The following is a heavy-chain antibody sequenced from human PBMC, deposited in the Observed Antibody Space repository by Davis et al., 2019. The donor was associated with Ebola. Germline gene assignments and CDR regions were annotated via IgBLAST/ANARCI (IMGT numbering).Heavy chain of an antibody. CDR1: GFTSTSA. CDR3: AQNPTWARLNWFDP. V-gene: IGHV3-23*01. CDR2: ISDSGGST. D-gene: IGHD2/OR15-2a*01. Sequence: GESLKISCVASGFTSTSAMSWVRQAPGKGLEWVSVISDSGGSTFYADSVKGRFTISRDNSKNTLYLQMNSLRAEDMALYYCAQNPTWARLNWFDPWGQGTLVTVSS. J-gene: IGHJ5*02.